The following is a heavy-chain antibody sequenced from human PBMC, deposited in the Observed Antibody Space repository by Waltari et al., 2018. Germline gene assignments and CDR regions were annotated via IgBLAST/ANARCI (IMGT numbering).Heavy chain of an antibody. CDR2: IYYSGST. Sequence: QLQLQESGPGLVKPSETLSLTCTVSGGSISSSSYYWGWIRQPPGKGLEWIGSIYYSGSTYYNPSLKSRVTISVDTSKIQFSLKLSSVTAADTAVYYCARNTIAALAFDIWGQGTMVTVSS. CDR3: ARNTIAALAFDI. CDR1: GGSISSSSYY. J-gene: IGHJ3*02. V-gene: IGHV4-39*01. D-gene: IGHD6-13*01.